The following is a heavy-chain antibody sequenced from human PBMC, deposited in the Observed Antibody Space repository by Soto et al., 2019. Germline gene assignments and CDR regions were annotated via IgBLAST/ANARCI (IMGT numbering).Heavy chain of an antibody. CDR1: GGSFSGYY. D-gene: IGHD2-8*02. V-gene: IGHV4-34*01. J-gene: IGHJ4*02. CDR2: INHSGST. CDR3: ARGKITGLFDY. Sequence: QVQLKQWGAGLLKPSETLSLTCAVYGGSFSGYYWTWIRQPPGTGLEWIGEINHSGSTNYNPSLKSRVTISVDTSKNQFSLKLTSVTAADTAVYYCARGKITGLFDYWGQGTLVTVSS.